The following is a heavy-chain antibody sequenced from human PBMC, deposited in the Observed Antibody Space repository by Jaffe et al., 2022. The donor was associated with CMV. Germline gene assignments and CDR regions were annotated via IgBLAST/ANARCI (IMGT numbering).Heavy chain of an antibody. D-gene: IGHD1-20*01. CDR2: IYTSGST. V-gene: IGHV4-4*07. J-gene: IGHJ5*02. Sequence: QVQLQESGPGLVKPSETLSLTCTVSGGSISSYYWSWIRQPAGKGLEWIGRIYTSGSTNYNPSLKSRVTMSVDTSKNQFSLKLSSVTAADTAVYYCARDTYNWNLGWFDPWGQGTLVTVSS. CDR3: ARDTYNWNLGWFDP. CDR1: GGSISSYY.